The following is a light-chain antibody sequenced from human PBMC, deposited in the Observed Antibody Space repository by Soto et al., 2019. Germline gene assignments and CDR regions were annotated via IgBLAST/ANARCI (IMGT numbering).Light chain of an antibody. J-gene: IGKJ2*01. CDR3: QQSYSYPYT. Sequence: DIQMTQSPSSLSASVGDRVTITCRAGHSISSYLNWFQQKPGKAPKLLMYGASTLQIGVPSRFSGSGSGTDFTLTISSLQPEDFATYDCQQSYSYPYTFGQGTKLELK. CDR1: HSISSY. V-gene: IGKV1-39*01. CDR2: GAS.